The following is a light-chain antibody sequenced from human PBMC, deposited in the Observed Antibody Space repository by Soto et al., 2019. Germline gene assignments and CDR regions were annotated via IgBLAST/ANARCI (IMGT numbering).Light chain of an antibody. V-gene: IGKV1-5*03. Sequence: DIQMTQSPSTLSASVGDSVSINCRASQSISAWLAWYQQKPGKAPKLLIYKASTLKSGVPSRFSGSGSGTEFTLTISSLQPDDFATYYCQHYTSYSEAYGQGTKVEIK. CDR3: QHYTSYSEA. CDR1: QSISAW. J-gene: IGKJ1*01. CDR2: KAS.